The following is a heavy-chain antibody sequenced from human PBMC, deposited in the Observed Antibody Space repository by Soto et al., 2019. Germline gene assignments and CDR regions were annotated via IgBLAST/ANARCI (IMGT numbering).Heavy chain of an antibody. CDR1: GFTFSGYW. CDR2: INSDASTT. CDR3: TRALYAIDY. J-gene: IGHJ4*02. Sequence: PGGSLRLSCAASGFTFSGYWVHWVRQGPGKGLVWVSRINSDASTTTYADSVKGRFTVSRDNAKNTLYLQMNSLRVEDTAVYYCTRALYAIDYWGQGTLVTVS. V-gene: IGHV3-74*01. D-gene: IGHD2-2*01.